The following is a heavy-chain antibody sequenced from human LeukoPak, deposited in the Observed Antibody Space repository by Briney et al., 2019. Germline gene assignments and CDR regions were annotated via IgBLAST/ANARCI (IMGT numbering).Heavy chain of an antibody. CDR1: GGSISSSSYY. J-gene: IGHJ5*02. CDR2: INHSGST. CDR3: ASRVGALVRNWFDP. V-gene: IGHV4-39*07. Sequence: SETLSLTCTVSGGSISSSSYYWGWIRQPPGKGLEWIGEINHSGSTNYNPSLKSRVTISVDTSKNQFSLKLSSVTAADTAVYYCASRVGALVRNWFDPWGQGTLVTVSS. D-gene: IGHD1-26*01.